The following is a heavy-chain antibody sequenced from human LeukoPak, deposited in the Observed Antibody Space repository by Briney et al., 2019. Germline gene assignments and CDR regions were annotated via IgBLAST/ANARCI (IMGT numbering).Heavy chain of an antibody. J-gene: IGHJ4*02. Sequence: GRSLRLSCAASGFTFSSYGMHWVRQAPGKGLEWVAVISYDGSNKYYADSVKGRFTISRDNSKNTLYLQMNSLRAEDTAVYYRAKAAYYDSTPVDYWGQGTLVTVSS. D-gene: IGHD3-22*01. CDR1: GFTFSSYG. CDR3: AKAAYYDSTPVDY. V-gene: IGHV3-30*18. CDR2: ISYDGSNK.